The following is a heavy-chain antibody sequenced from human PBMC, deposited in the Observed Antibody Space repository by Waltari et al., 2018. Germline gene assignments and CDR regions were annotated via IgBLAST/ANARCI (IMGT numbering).Heavy chain of an antibody. CDR3: ARSHGVVAVAGIRY. CDR2: INQSGST. Sequence: QVQLQQWGAGLLKPSETLSLTCAVYGGSFSGYYWSWIRQPPGKGLEWIGEINQSGSTNYNPSLKSRVTISVDTAKNQFSLKLSSVTAADTAVYYCARSHGVVAVAGIRYWGQGTLVTVSS. J-gene: IGHJ4*02. D-gene: IGHD6-19*01. V-gene: IGHV4-34*01. CDR1: GGSFSGYY.